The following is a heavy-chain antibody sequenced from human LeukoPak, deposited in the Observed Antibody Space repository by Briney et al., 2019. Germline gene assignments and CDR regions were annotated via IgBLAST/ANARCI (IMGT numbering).Heavy chain of an antibody. CDR2: ILSDGSNK. CDR1: GFSFSNYG. J-gene: IGHJ3*02. Sequence: GGSLRLSCTVSGFSFSNYGMHWVRQAPGKGLEWVAIILSDGSNKHYADSVKGRFTISRDNSKSSLYLQMNSLRAEDTAVNYCARWGDTAMVLGAFDIWGQGTMVTVSS. D-gene: IGHD5-18*01. V-gene: IGHV3-30*03. CDR3: ARWGDTAMVLGAFDI.